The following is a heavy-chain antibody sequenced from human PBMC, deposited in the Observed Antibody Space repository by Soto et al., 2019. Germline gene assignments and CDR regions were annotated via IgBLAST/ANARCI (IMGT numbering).Heavy chain of an antibody. Sequence: SETLSLTCGVSGGTVASSHWTSWVRQSPGGGLEWLGNVYHTGDTNFNPSLQSLVTISVKKYNNQFSLRRTSRTAADTALYFCARDIVTAGGNNYFDSWGPGTLVTVSS. D-gene: IGHD2-21*02. J-gene: IGHJ4*01. CDR3: ARDIVTAGGNNYFDS. CDR2: VYHTGDT. V-gene: IGHV4-4*02. CDR1: GGTVASSHW.